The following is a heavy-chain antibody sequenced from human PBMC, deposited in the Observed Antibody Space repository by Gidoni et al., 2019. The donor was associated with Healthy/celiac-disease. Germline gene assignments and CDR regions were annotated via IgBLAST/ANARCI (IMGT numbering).Heavy chain of an antibody. CDR3: ARGGGYCSSTSCYLWFDP. CDR1: GFPFSSYA. D-gene: IGHD2-2*01. CDR2: ISYAGSNK. Sequence: QVQLVESGGGVVQPGRSLRLSCAASGFPFSSYAMHCVRQAPGKGLEWVAVISYAGSNKYYADSVKGRFTISRDNSKNTLYLQMNSLRAEDTAVYYCARGGGYCSSTSCYLWFDPWGQGTLVTVSS. V-gene: IGHV3-30-3*01. J-gene: IGHJ5*02.